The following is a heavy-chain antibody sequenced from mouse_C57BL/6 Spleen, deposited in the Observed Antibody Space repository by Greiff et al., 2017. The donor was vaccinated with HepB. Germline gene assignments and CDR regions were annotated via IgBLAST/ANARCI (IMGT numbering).Heavy chain of an antibody. CDR2: IYWDDDK. J-gene: IGHJ2*01. D-gene: IGHD2-3*01. V-gene: IGHV8-12*01. Sequence: QVTLKESGPGILQSSQTLSLTCSFSGFSLSTSGMGVSWIRQPSGKGLEWLAHIYWDDDKRYNPSLKSRLTISKDTSRNQVFLKITSVDTADTATYYGARSPYDGYAGYFDYWGQGTTLTVSS. CDR3: ARSPYDGYAGYFDY. CDR1: GFSLSTSGMG.